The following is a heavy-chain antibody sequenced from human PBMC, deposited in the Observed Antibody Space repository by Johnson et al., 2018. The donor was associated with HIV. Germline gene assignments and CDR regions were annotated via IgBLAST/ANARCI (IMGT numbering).Heavy chain of an antibody. J-gene: IGHJ3*01. Sequence: MQLVESGGGLVQPGGSLRLSCAASGFTFSSYWMSWVRQAPGKGMEWVANIKQDGSEKYYVDSVKGRFTISRDNAKNSLYLQMNSLRAEDTAVYYCAKESSYYYDNSGPYWGQGTMVTVSS. CDR1: GFTFSSYW. CDR2: IKQDGSEK. V-gene: IGHV3-7*05. D-gene: IGHD3-22*01. CDR3: AKESSYYYDNSGPY.